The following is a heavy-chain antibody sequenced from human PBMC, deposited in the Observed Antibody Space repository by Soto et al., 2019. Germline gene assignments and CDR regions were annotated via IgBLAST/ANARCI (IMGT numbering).Heavy chain of an antibody. CDR1: GGSISSGGYY. CDR2: IYYSGST. Sequence: QVQLQESGPGLVKPSQTLSLTCTVSGGSISSGGYYWSWIRQHPGKGLEWIGYIYYSGSTYYNPSVKSRVTISVDTSKNQFSLKLSSVTAADTAVYYCAVTGGDSVVGGSWFDPWGQGTLVTVSS. CDR3: AVTGGDSVVGGSWFDP. J-gene: IGHJ5*02. D-gene: IGHD2-21*02. V-gene: IGHV4-31*03.